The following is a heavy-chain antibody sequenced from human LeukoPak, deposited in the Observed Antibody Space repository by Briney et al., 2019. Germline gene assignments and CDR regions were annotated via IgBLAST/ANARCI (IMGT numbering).Heavy chain of an antibody. D-gene: IGHD2-15*01. CDR1: GGSFSGYY. Sequence: PSETLSLTCAVYGGSFSGYYWSWIRQPPGKGLEWIGEINHGGNTNYNPSLKSRVTMSVDTSKNQVSLKVTSVTAADTAVYYCARGPHCSGGSCYSPAFDYWGQGTLVSVSS. J-gene: IGHJ4*02. V-gene: IGHV4-34*01. CDR3: ARGPHCSGGSCYSPAFDY. CDR2: INHGGNT.